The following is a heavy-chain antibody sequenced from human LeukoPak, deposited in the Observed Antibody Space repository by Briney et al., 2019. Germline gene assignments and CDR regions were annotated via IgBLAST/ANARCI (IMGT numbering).Heavy chain of an antibody. Sequence: GGSLRLSCAASGFTFSTYGMHWVRQAPGKGLEWVALIYYDGTNKYYVDSVKGRFTISRDNSKNTLYLQMNSLRAEDTAVYYCARGGYSYGGPFDYWGQGTLVTVSS. D-gene: IGHD5-18*01. CDR3: ARGGYSYGGPFDY. CDR1: GFTFSTYG. J-gene: IGHJ4*02. CDR2: IYYDGTNK. V-gene: IGHV3-33*01.